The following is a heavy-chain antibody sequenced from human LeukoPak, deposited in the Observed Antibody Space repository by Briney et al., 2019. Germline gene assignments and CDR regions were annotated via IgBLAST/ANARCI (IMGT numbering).Heavy chain of an antibody. CDR1: GGSISSGSYY. CDR3: ARSASSSWYTRFDY. Sequence: SETLSLTCTVSGGSISSGSYYWNWIRQPAGKGLEWIGRIYTSGSTNYNPSLKSRVTISVDTSKNQFSLKLSSVTAADTAVYYCARSASSSWYTRFDYWGQGTLVTVSS. J-gene: IGHJ4*02. CDR2: IYTSGST. V-gene: IGHV4-61*02. D-gene: IGHD6-13*01.